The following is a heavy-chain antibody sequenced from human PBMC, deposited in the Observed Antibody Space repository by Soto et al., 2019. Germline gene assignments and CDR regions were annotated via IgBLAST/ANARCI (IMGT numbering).Heavy chain of an antibody. J-gene: IGHJ4*02. CDR3: ARRARGDGGVIYYFDY. V-gene: IGHV3-23*01. D-gene: IGHD3-16*01. CDR2: ISGSAIGT. CDR1: GFTFSSYA. Sequence: GGSLRLSCAASGFTFSSYAMSWVRQAPGKGLEWVSVISGSAIGTFYADSVKGRFTISRDNSKNTLFLQVNSLRAEDTAVYYCARRARGDGGVIYYFDYWGQGTLVTVSS.